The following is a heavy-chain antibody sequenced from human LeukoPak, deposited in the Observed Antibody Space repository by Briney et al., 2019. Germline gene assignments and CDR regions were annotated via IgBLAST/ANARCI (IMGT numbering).Heavy chain of an antibody. CDR3: AREKVSGLDP. CDR2: IWYDGSNK. CDR1: GFTFSSYG. Sequence: GGSLRLSCAASGFTFSSYGMHWVRQVPGKGLEWVAVIWYDGSNKYYADSVKGRFTISRDNSKNTLYLQMNSLRAEDTAVYYCAREKVSGLDPWGQGTLVTVSS. D-gene: IGHD2-8*01. J-gene: IGHJ5*02. V-gene: IGHV3-33*01.